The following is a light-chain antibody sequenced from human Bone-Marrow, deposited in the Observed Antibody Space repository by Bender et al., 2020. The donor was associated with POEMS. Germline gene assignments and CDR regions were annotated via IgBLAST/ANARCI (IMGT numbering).Light chain of an antibody. CDR1: SSDIGTYNF. Sequence: QSALTQPRSVSGSPGQSVTISCTGSSSDIGTYNFVSWYQHHPGKAPRLLIYDVDARPAGVPDRFSGSKSGNAASLTISGLEAGDEAEYYCCSWAGRCLYVFATGTQLSV. CDR3: CSWAGRCLYV. CDR2: DVD. J-gene: IGLJ1*01. V-gene: IGLV2-11*01.